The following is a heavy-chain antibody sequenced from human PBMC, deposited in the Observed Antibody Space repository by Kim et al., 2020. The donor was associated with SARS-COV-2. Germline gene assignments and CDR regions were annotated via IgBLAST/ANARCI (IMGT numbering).Heavy chain of an antibody. D-gene: IGHD3-22*01. CDR1: GYTFTSYY. CDR3: ARELPLYDSSGYYYLEGAY. J-gene: IGHJ4*02. Sequence: ASVKVSCKASGYTFTSYYMHWVRQAPGQGLEWMGIINPSGGSTSYAQKFQGRVTMTRDTSTSTVYMELSSLRSEDTAVYYCARELPLYDSSGYYYLEGAYWGQGTLVTVSS. V-gene: IGHV1-46*01. CDR2: INPSGGST.